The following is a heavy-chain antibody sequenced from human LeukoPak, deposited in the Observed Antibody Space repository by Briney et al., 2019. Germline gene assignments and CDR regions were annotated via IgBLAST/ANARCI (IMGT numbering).Heavy chain of an antibody. D-gene: IGHD5-12*01. V-gene: IGHV4-59*01. J-gene: IGHJ4*02. Sequence: SETLSLTCTVSGGSISSYYWSWIRQPPGQGLEWIGYIYYSGSTNYNPSLKSRVTISVDTSKNQFSLKLSSVTAADTAVYYCARGLRTPYYFDYWGQGTLVTVSS. CDR1: GGSISSYY. CDR2: IYYSGST. CDR3: ARGLRTPYYFDY.